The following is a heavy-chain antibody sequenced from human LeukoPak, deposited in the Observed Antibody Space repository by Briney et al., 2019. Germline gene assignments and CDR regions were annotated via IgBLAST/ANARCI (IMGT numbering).Heavy chain of an antibody. CDR1: GFTFSSYW. CDR2: IKQDGSEK. V-gene: IGHV3-7*01. J-gene: IGHJ6*03. D-gene: IGHD3-3*01. CDR3: ASGYNYDFWSGYYNYYYYMDV. Sequence: QAGGSLRLSCAASGFTFSSYWMSWVRQAPGKGLEWVANIKQDGSEKYYVDSVKGRFTISRDNAKNSLYLQMNSLRAEDTAVYYCASGYNYDFWSGYYNYYYYMDVWGKGTTVTVSS.